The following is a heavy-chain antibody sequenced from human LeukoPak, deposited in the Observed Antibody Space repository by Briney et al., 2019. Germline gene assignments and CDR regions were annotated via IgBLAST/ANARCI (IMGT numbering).Heavy chain of an antibody. V-gene: IGHV1-18*01. CDR2: ISAYNGRT. D-gene: IGHD1-26*01. CDR1: GYTYTSSY. CDR3: ARGGTYYPCIDY. J-gene: IGHJ4*02. Sequence: ASVKVSCKASGYTYTSSYINWVRQAPGQRLEWMGWISAYNGRTNYAQKFQGRVTMTTDSSTSTAYMDLTSLRSDDTAVYYCARGGTYYPCIDYWGQGTLVTVSS.